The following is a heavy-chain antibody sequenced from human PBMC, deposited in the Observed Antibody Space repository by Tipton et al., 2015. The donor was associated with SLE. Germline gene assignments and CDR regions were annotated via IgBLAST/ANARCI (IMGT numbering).Heavy chain of an antibody. D-gene: IGHD3-10*01. CDR2: ISWNSNTI. V-gene: IGHV3-9*01. J-gene: IGHJ3*02. CDR1: GFSFDDYA. Sequence: SLRLSCATSGFSFDDYAMHWVRQAPGKGLEWVSSISWNSNTISYADSVKGRFSISRDNARNSVHLQMRRLRVEDTAVYYCVASGGWFRELYGAFDIWGQGTMVTVSS. CDR3: VASGGWFRELYGAFDI.